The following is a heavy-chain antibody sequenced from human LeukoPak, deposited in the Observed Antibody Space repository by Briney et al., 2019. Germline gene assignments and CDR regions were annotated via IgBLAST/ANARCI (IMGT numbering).Heavy chain of an antibody. CDR2: MYYSGSS. V-gene: IGHV4-31*03. Sequence: PSETLSLTCTVSGGSISSGGYYWSWIRQHPGKGLECIGYMYYSGSSYYNPSLKSRVTISVDTSKNQLSLRLDSVTAADTAVYYCARADYQYGMDVWGQGTTVTVSS. CDR3: ARADYQYGMDV. J-gene: IGHJ6*02. CDR1: GGSISSGGYY.